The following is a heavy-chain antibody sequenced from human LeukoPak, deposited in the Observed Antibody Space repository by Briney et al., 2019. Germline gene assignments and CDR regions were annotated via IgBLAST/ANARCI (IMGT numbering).Heavy chain of an antibody. Sequence: GESLKISCRGSGYSFTAYWIAWGRQMPGKVLEWMATIYPGDSATTYSPSFQGQVTISADKSITTAYLQWSSLKASDTAMYYCARPAAGLGGFDYWGQGTLVTVSS. D-gene: IGHD3-16*01. CDR1: GYSFTAYW. J-gene: IGHJ4*02. CDR2: IYPGDSAT. CDR3: ARPAAGLGGFDY. V-gene: IGHV5-51*01.